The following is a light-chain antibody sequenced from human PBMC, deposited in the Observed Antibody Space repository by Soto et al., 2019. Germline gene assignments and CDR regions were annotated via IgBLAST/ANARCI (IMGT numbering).Light chain of an antibody. CDR2: EVS. CDR3: SSYTSSSTYV. CDR1: SSDVGGYNY. J-gene: IGLJ1*01. Sequence: SVLTQPASVSGSPGQSITISCPGTSSDVGGYNYVSWYQQHPGKAPKLMIYEVSGRPSGVSNRFSGSKSGNTASLTISGLQAEDEADYYCSSYTSSSTYVFGTGTKVTVL. V-gene: IGLV2-14*01.